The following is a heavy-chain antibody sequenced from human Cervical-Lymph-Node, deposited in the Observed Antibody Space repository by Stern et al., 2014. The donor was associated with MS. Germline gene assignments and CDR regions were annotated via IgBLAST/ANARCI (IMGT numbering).Heavy chain of an antibody. CDR1: GFTFSNFG. D-gene: IGHD6-19*01. J-gene: IGHJ3*01. Sequence: VQLVQSGGGVVQPGRSLRLSCAASGFTFSNFGMHWVRQAPGKGLEWVTLISYDGGNEYYAGSVKGRFTISRDDSKNKLYLQLNSLRPEDTAVYYCAKGRTVAGKGVGAFDVWGQGTLVTVSS. CDR3: AKGRTVAGKGVGAFDV. V-gene: IGHV3-30*18. CDR2: ISYDGGNE.